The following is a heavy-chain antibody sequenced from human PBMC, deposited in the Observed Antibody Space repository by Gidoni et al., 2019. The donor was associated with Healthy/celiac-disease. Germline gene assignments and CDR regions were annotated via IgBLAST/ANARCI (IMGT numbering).Heavy chain of an antibody. CDR1: VFTFSSYW. V-gene: IGHV3-74*01. CDR3: ARDGDYGPFDY. J-gene: IGHJ4*02. CDR2: IKSDGSST. D-gene: IGHD4-17*01. Sequence: EVQLVESGGGLVQPEGSLRLSCAASVFTFSSYWMHWVRQAPGKGLVWVSRIKSDGSSTSSADSVKGRFTISRDNAKNTLYLQMNSLRAEDTAVYYCARDGDYGPFDYWGQGTLVTVSS.